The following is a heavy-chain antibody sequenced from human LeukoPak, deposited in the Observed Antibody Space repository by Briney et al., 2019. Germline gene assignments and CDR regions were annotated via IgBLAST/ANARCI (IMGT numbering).Heavy chain of an antibody. CDR3: ASFGGYGDYFDY. J-gene: IGHJ4*02. Sequence: GGSLRLSCAASGFTFDDYAMHWVRQAPGKGLEWVSGISWNSGYIGYADSVKGRFTISRDNAKNSLYLQMNSLRAEDTALYYCASFGGYGDYFDYWGQGTLVTVSS. CDR2: ISWNSGYI. D-gene: IGHD4-17*01. V-gene: IGHV3-9*01. CDR1: GFTFDDYA.